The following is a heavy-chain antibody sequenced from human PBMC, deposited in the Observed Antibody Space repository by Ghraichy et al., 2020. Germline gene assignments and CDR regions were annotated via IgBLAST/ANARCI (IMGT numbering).Heavy chain of an antibody. CDR1: GFPFNKFW. Sequence: GGSLRLSCAASGFPFNKFWMTWVRQAPGKGLEWVANINDDAKERYYVDSVKGRFTISRDNAKNSLYLQMNSLRVEDTAVYYCARDPTYGALDYWGQGILGTVSS. D-gene: IGHD4-17*01. V-gene: IGHV3-7*03. CDR2: INDDAKER. J-gene: IGHJ4*02. CDR3: ARDPTYGALDY.